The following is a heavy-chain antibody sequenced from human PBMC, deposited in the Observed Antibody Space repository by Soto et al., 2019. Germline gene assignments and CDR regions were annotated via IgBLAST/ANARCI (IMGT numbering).Heavy chain of an antibody. CDR1: GGTFNTYT. Sequence: QVHLIQSGAEVKKPGSSVKVSCTAAGGTFNTYTLIWVRQAPGHGLEWMGRIIPMLTVTNSAQKFQGRLTLTADKSTGTAFMELTSLRSDDTAVYYCSIGSWSAETFDVWGQGTMVTVSS. J-gene: IGHJ3*01. D-gene: IGHD6-25*01. CDR2: IIPMLTVT. CDR3: SIGSWSAETFDV. V-gene: IGHV1-69*02.